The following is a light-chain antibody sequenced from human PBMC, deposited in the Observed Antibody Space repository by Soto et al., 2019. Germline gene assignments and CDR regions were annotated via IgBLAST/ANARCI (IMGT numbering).Light chain of an antibody. Sequence: QSVLTQPASVSGSPGQSITISCTGTSSDVGAYHYVSWYQQHPGQAPKLMIFGVSNRPSGVSNRFSGSKSGNTASLTISGLQAEDEADYYCSSFSSSSTRYLLGTGTKVTVL. CDR2: GVS. CDR1: SSDVGAYHY. CDR3: SSFSSSSTRYL. V-gene: IGLV2-14*01. J-gene: IGLJ1*01.